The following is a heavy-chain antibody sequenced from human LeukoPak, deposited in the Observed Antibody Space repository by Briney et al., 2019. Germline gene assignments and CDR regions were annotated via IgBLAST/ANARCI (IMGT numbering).Heavy chain of an antibody. D-gene: IGHD3-22*01. CDR3: AKDRGYYDSSGYYYY. CDR1: GFTFSNYA. V-gene: IGHV3-23*01. J-gene: IGHJ4*02. Sequence: GGSLRLSCAASGFTFSNYAMSWVRQASGKGLEWVTAISGSGGSTYYADSVKGRFTISRDNSKNTLYLQMNSLRAEDTAVYYCAKDRGYYDSSGYYYYWGQGTLVTVSS. CDR2: ISGSGGST.